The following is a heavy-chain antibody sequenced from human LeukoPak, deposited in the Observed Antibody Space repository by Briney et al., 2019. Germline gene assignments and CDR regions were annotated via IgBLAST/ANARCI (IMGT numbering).Heavy chain of an antibody. Sequence: GGSLRLSCAAPGFTFSNAWMNWVRQAPGKGLEWVGRIKSKTDGGTTDYAAPVKGRFTISRDDSKNTLYLQMNSLKTEDTAVYYCTTDKRDGGYSYGPYAFDIWGQGTMVTVSS. J-gene: IGHJ3*02. CDR2: IKSKTDGGTT. V-gene: IGHV3-15*07. CDR3: TTDKRDGGYSYGPYAFDI. CDR1: GFTFSNAW. D-gene: IGHD5-18*01.